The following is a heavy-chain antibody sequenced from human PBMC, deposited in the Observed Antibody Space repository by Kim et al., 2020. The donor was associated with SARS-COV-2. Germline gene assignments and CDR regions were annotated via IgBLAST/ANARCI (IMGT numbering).Heavy chain of an antibody. V-gene: IGHV3-48*04. D-gene: IGHD1-7*01. J-gene: IGHJ4*02. CDR2: ISSSSTI. CDR1: GFTFSSYS. Sequence: GGSLRLSCAASGFTFSSYSMNWVRQAPGKGLEWVSYISSSSTIYYADSVKGRFTISRDNAKNSLYLQMNSLRAEDTAVYYCARDNWNYVFGYFDYWGQGTLVTVSS. CDR3: ARDNWNYVFGYFDY.